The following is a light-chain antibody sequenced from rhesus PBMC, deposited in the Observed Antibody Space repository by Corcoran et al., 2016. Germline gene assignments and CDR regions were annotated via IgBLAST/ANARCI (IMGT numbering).Light chain of an antibody. V-gene: IGLV2-13*03. Sequence: QAAPTQSPSVSGSPGQSVTISCTGTTSDIGGYSRVSWYQQHPEQAPKLMFYEISQRPSGVSDRFSGSKSGNSASLTISGLQADDEAYYYCSSYASSNTYIFGSGTRLTVL. J-gene: IGLJ1*01. CDR1: TSDIGGYSR. CDR3: SSYASSNTYI. CDR2: EIS.